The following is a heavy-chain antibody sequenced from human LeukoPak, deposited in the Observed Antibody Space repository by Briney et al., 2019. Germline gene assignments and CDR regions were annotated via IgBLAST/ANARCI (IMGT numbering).Heavy chain of an antibody. D-gene: IGHD2-2*01. J-gene: IGHJ5*02. V-gene: IGHV4-39*01. Sequence: PSETLSLTCTVSGGSIMSSSYYWGWLRQPPGKGLEWIGSMYYSGSTYYKPSLKSRVTMSADTSKNQFSLKLSSVTAADTAVYYCARLVPPFSGWFDPWGQGTLVTVSS. CDR2: MYYSGST. CDR1: GGSIMSSSYY. CDR3: ARLVPPFSGWFDP.